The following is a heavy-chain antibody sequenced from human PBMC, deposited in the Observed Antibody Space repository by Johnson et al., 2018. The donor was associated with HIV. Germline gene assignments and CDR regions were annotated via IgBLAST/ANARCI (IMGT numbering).Heavy chain of an antibody. CDR2: ISWKSGSI. CDR3: AKDQAPVVPAGRGAFEI. V-gene: IGHV3-9*01. D-gene: IGHD2-2*01. CDR1: GFTFDDYA. Sequence: VQVVESGGGVVQPGGSLRLSCAASGFTFDDYAMHWVRQAPGKGLEWVSGISWKSGSIGYADSVKGRFTISRDNTKNSLYLQMNSLRAEDTALYYCAKDQAPVVPAGRGAFEIWGQGTMVTVSS. J-gene: IGHJ3*02.